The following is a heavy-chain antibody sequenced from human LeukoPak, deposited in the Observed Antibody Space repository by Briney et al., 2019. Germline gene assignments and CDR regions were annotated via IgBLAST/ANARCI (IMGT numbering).Heavy chain of an antibody. CDR2: ISGSGGTA. D-gene: IGHD6-13*01. V-gene: IGHV3-23*01. Sequence: GGSLRLSCAASGFTFSIYAMSWVRQAPGKGLEWVSAISGSGGTAYYADSVKGRFTISRDNSKNTLYLQMNSLRAEDTAVYYCAKIDRVAAAGTHFDYWGQGTRVTVSS. CDR3: AKIDRVAAAGTHFDY. CDR1: GFTFSIYA. J-gene: IGHJ4*02.